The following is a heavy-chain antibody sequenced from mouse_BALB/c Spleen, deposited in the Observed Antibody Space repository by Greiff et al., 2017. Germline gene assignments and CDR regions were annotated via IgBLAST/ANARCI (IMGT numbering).Heavy chain of an antibody. V-gene: IGHV5-6-3*01. CDR3: ARDYYGSPFAY. Sequence: EVKLMESGGGLVQPGGSLKLSCAASGFTFSSYGMSWVRQTPDKRLELVATINSNGGSTYYPDSVKGRFTISRVNAKNTLYLQMSSLKSEDTAMYYCARDYYGSPFAYWGQGTLVTVSA. J-gene: IGHJ3*01. CDR2: INSNGGST. CDR1: GFTFSSYG. D-gene: IGHD1-1*01.